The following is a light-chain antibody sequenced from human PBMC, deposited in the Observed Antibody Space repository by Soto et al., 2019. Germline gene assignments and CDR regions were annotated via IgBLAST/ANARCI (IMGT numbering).Light chain of an antibody. CDR3: QQYSSTPLT. J-gene: IGKJ4*01. CDR2: WAS. V-gene: IGKV4-1*01. CDR1: QNVVFTSDNKNY. Sequence: DIVMTQSPDSLAVSLGERATINCRSSQNVVFTSDNKNYLAWYQQKPGQPPKLLIYWASTRASCVPARYSGSGSGTDFTLTISSLQAEDVAVYYCQQYSSTPLTFGGGTKVEIK.